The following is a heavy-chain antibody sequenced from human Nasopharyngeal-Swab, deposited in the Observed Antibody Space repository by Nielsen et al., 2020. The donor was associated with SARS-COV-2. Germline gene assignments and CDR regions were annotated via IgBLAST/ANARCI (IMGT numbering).Heavy chain of an antibody. CDR3: ARNHAFGDSSFDY. CDR2: IYYTGST. CDR1: GGSIRSYNYY. J-gene: IGHJ4*02. Sequence: SETLSLTCTVSGGSIRSYNYYWGWIRQPPGKGLEWVVSIYYTGSTFYNPSLKSRVTISVATSKIQFYLKLSSVTAAATSVYYCARNHAFGDSSFDYWGQGTLVTVSS. D-gene: IGHD2-21*01. V-gene: IGHV4-39*07.